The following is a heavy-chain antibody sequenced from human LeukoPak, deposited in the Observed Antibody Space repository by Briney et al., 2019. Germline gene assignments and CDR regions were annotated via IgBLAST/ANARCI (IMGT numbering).Heavy chain of an antibody. CDR2: TSANNRNT. CDR3: ARSQAVVSSSLYYYYMDA. CDR1: GYTFLSHG. D-gene: IGHD2-2*01. Sequence: ASVTVSCKSSGYTFLSHGFSWVRQAPGQGLEWMGWTSANNRNTNYAQRLQGRVTMTTDTSTNTAYMELRTLRSDDTAVYYCARSQAVVSSSLYYYYMDAWGKGTTIIVSS. J-gene: IGHJ6*03. V-gene: IGHV1-18*01.